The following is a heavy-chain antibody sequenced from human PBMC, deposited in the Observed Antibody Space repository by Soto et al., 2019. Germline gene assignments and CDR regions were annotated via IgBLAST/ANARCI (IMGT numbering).Heavy chain of an antibody. CDR2: IYDSGTT. V-gene: IGHV4-31*03. CDR1: GDSSTGGYY. CDR3: ARELDY. J-gene: IGHJ4*02. Sequence: QVQLQESGPGLVKPSQTLSLTCTVSGDSSTGGYYWSWIRQNPGKGLEWIGYIYDSGTTYYNPSLKSRGIMSVDTSKNQFALKLTSVTSADTAVYYCARELDYWGQGALVTVSS.